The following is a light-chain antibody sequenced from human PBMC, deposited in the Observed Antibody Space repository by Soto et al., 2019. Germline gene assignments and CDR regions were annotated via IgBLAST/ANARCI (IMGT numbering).Light chain of an antibody. V-gene: IGLV2-18*02. Sequence: QSALTQPPSVSGSPGQSVTISCTGTSSVVGTYNRVSWYQQPPGTAPKLMIYEVSNRPSGVPDRFSGSKSGNTASLTISGLQAEDEADYYCSSFTISSTLVFGGGTKLTVL. CDR1: SSVVGTYNR. CDR2: EVS. J-gene: IGLJ3*02. CDR3: SSFTISSTLV.